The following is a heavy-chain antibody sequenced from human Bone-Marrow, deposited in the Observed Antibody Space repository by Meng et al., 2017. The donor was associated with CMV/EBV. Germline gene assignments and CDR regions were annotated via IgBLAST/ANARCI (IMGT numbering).Heavy chain of an antibody. D-gene: IGHD2-2*01. V-gene: IGHV1-46*01. J-gene: IGHJ3*02. CDR2: INPSGGST. Sequence: ASVKVSCKASGYTFTSYYMHWVRQAPGQGLEWMGRINPSGGSTSYAQKFQGRVTMTRDTSTSTAYMELSSLRSEDTAVDYCARMPVVPAALGGGFDIWGQGTMVTVSS. CDR1: GYTFTSYY. CDR3: ARMPVVPAALGGGFDI.